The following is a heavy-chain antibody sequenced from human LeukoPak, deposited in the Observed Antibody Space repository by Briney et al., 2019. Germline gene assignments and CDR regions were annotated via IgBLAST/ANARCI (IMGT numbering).Heavy chain of an antibody. CDR2: INPSGGST. D-gene: IGHD5-18*01. V-gene: IGHV1-46*01. Sequence: ASVKVSCKASGYTFTSYYMHWVRQAPGQGLEWMGIINPSGGSTSYAQKFQGRVTMTRDTSTSTVYMELSSLRSEDTAVHYCARKRGYSYGYDYGMDVWGQGTTVTVSS. J-gene: IGHJ6*02. CDR1: GYTFTSYY. CDR3: ARKRGYSYGYDYGMDV.